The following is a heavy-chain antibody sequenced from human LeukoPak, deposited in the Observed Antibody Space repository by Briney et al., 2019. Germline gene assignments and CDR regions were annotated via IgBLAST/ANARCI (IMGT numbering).Heavy chain of an antibody. CDR1: GGSLSSYY. CDR3: ARVGIRAAAHANFDY. D-gene: IGHD6-13*01. CDR2: IYYSGST. Sequence: SETLSLTCTVSGGSLSSYYWSWIRQPPGKGLEWIGYIYYSGSTNYNPSLKSRLTISVDTSKNQFSLKLSSVTAAETAVYYCARVGIRAAAHANFDYWGQGALVTVSS. V-gene: IGHV4-59*01. J-gene: IGHJ4*02.